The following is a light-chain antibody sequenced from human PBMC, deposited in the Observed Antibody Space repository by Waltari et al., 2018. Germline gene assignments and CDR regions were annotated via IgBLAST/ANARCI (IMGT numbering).Light chain of an antibody. V-gene: IGKV3D-20*02. CDR2: ATS. CDR1: RSVSSTY. J-gene: IGKJ3*01. Sequence: EIVLTQSPGTLSLSPGERATLSCRASRSVSSTYLAWYQQKPGQAPRRLIYATSSRATGIPARLSGSGSGTDFTLTISSLEPEDFAVYYCQHRDHWPPDATFGPGTKVDI. CDR3: QHRDHWPPDAT.